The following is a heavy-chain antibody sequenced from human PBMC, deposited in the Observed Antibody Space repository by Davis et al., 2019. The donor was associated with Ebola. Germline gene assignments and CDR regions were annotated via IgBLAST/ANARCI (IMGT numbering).Heavy chain of an antibody. CDR3: ARISAIFGVMPGWFDP. CDR2: IYPDDSDI. D-gene: IGHD3-3*01. CDR1: GYSFPSYW. Sequence: GESLKISCKGSGYSFPSYWLVWVRQMPGKGLECMGIIYPDDSDIRYSPSFQGQVTISVDKSISTAYLQWRSLKASDTAMYYCARISAIFGVMPGWFDPWGQGTLVTVSS. V-gene: IGHV5-51*01. J-gene: IGHJ5*02.